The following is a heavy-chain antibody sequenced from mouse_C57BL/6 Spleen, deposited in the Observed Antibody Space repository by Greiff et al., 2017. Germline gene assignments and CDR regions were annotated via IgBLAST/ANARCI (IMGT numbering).Heavy chain of an antibody. CDR1: GFSLTSYG. CDR2: IWSGGST. CDR3: ARGDDYDGYAMDY. D-gene: IGHD2-4*01. J-gene: IGHJ4*01. Sequence: VMLVESGPGLVQPSQSLSITCTVSGFSLTSYGVHWVCQSPGKGLEWLGVIWSGGSTDYNAAFISRLSISKDNSKSQVFFKMNSLQADDTAIYYCARGDDYDGYAMDYWGQGTSVTVSS. V-gene: IGHV2-2*01.